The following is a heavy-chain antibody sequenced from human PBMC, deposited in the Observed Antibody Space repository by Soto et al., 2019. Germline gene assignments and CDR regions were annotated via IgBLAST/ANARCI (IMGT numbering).Heavy chain of an antibody. J-gene: IGHJ6*02. CDR1: GGSISSSSYY. CDR2: IYYSGST. D-gene: IGHD2-8*01. V-gene: IGHV4-39*01. CDR3: ARLVWYGMDV. Sequence: SETLSLSCTVSGGSISSSSYYWGWIRQPPGKGLEWIGSIYYSGSTYYNPSLKSRVTISVDTSKNQFSLKLSSVTAADTAVYYCARLVWYGMDVWGQGTTVTVSS.